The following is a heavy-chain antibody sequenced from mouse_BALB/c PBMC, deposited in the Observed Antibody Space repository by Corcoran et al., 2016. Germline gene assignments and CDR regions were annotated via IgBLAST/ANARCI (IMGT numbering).Heavy chain of an antibody. CDR2: ISYDGSN. J-gene: IGHJ3*01. D-gene: IGHD1-1*01. CDR3: ARRDGSSSFAY. Sequence: DVQLQESGPGLVKPSQSLSLTCSVTGYSITSGYYWNWIRQFPGNKLEWMGYISYDGSNNYNPSLKNRISITRDTSKNQFFLKLNSVTTEDTATYYCARRDGSSSFAYWGQGTLVTVSA. V-gene: IGHV3-6*02. CDR1: GYSITSGYY.